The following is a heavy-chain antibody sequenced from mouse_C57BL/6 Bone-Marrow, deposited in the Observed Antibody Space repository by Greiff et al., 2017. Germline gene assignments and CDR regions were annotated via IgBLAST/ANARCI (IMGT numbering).Heavy chain of an antibody. CDR3: ARSMGGYFDY. V-gene: IGHV1-81*01. CDR1: GYTFTSYG. J-gene: IGHJ2*01. CDR2: IYPRSGNT. Sequence: QVQLKQSGAELARPGASVKLSCKASGYTFTSYGISWVKQRTGQGLEWIGEIYPRSGNTYYNEQFKGKATLTADKSSSTAYMELRSLTSEDSAVYFCARSMGGYFDYWGQGTTLTVSS.